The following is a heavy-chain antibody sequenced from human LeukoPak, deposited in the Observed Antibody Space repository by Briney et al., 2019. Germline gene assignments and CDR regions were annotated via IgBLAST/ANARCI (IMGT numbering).Heavy chain of an antibody. Sequence: GGSLRLSCAASGFTFNTYSMNWVRQTPGKGLEWVSSISSSSRYIYYADSVKGRFTISRDNPKNSLYLQMNSLRAEDTAVYYCASSPDYFDYWGQGTLVTVSS. V-gene: IGHV3-21*01. CDR1: GFTFNTYS. CDR3: ASSPDYFDY. D-gene: IGHD1-14*01. J-gene: IGHJ4*02. CDR2: ISSSSRYI.